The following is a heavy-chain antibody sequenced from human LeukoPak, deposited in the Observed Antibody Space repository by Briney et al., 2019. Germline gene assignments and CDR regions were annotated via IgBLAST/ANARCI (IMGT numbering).Heavy chain of an antibody. D-gene: IGHD3-3*02. CDR2: IIPIFGTA. Sequence: SVKVSCKASGGTFSSYAISWVRQAPGQGLEWMGGIIPIFGTANYAQKFQGRVTITADESTSTAYMELSSLRSEDTAVYYCARVVVALGAFDIWGQGTMVTVSS. CDR3: ARVVVALGAFDI. V-gene: IGHV1-69*13. J-gene: IGHJ3*02. CDR1: GGTFSSYA.